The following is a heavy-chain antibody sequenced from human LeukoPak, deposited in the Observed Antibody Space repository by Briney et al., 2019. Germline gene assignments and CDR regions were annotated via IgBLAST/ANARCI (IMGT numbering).Heavy chain of an antibody. CDR2: INHSGST. D-gene: IGHD3-22*01. Sequence: SETLSLTCAVYGGSFSGYYWSWIRQPPGKGLEWIGEINHSGSTNYNPSLKSRVTISVDTSKNQFSLKLSSVTAADTAVYYCARGRGDDSSGSVDXWGQGTLVT. CDR1: GGSFSGYY. CDR3: ARGRGDDSSGSVDX. J-gene: IGHJ4*02. V-gene: IGHV4-34*01.